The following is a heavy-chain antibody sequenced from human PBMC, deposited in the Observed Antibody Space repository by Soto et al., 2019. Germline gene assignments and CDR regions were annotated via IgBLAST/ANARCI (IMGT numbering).Heavy chain of an antibody. D-gene: IGHD3-10*01. Sequence: QVQLQESGPGLVKPSQTLSLTCHVSGGAVSTGGHYWSWIRQHPGKGLEWIGYFYYSGSTYYNPSLRSRLTMSIDTDTNQFSLNLGSVTAADTAFYYCAGSSGYYVSGSSYSYFDSWGQGTLVTVSS. CDR2: FYYSGST. CDR1: GGAVSTGGHY. V-gene: IGHV4-31*03. CDR3: AGSSGYYVSGSSYSYFDS. J-gene: IGHJ4*02.